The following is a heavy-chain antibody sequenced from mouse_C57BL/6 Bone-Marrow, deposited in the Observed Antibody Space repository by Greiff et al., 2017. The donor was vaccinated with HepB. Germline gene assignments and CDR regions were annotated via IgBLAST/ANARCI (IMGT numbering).Heavy chain of an antibody. Sequence: QVQLKQPGAELVKPGASVKMSCKASGYTFTSYWITWVKQRPGQGLEWIGDIYPGSGSTNYNEKFKSKATLTVDTSSSTAYMQLSSLTSEDSAVYYCARDTTVVGNYAMDYWGQGTSVTVSS. V-gene: IGHV1-55*01. J-gene: IGHJ4*01. CDR3: ARDTTVVGNYAMDY. CDR2: IYPGSGST. D-gene: IGHD1-1*01. CDR1: GYTFTSYW.